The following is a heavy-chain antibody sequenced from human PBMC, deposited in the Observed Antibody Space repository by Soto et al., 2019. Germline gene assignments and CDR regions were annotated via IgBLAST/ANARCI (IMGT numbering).Heavy chain of an antibody. CDR3: ARQVPAAIRLGWFDP. V-gene: IGHV4-39*01. CDR1: GGSISRSTYY. Sequence: PSETLSLTCTVSGGSISRSTYYWGWIRQPPGKGLEWIGSSDYSGSTYYRPSLKRRVTISVDTYKNQFSLKLISVTAADKAVYYCARQVPAAIRLGWFDPWGQGTLVTVS. J-gene: IGHJ5*02. CDR2: SDYSGST. D-gene: IGHD2-2*02.